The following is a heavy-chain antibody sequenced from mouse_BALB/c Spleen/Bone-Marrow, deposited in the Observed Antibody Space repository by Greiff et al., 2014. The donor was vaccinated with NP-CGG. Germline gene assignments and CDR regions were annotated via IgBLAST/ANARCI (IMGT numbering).Heavy chain of an antibody. V-gene: IGHV1-9*01. Sequence: VQLQQSGAELMKPGASMRISCKATGYTFNTYWIEWIKQRPGHGLEWIGEILPXXXXXXXXXXXXXXXXXTXXTSSNTASMQLSSLTSEDSAVYYCARKGSYAMDHWGQGTSVSVSS. J-gene: IGHJ4*01. CDR3: ARKGSYAMDH. CDR1: GYTFNTYW. CDR2: ILPXXXXX.